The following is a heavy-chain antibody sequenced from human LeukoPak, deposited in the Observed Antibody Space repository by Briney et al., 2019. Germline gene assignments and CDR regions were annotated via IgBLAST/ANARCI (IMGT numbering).Heavy chain of an antibody. J-gene: IGHJ4*02. CDR2: INHSGST. CDR1: GGSFSGYY. CDR3: ASPKGYYFDY. V-gene: IGHV4-34*01. Sequence: SETLSLTCAVYGGSFSGYYWSWIRQPPGKGLEWIGEINHSGSTNYNPSLKSRVTISVDTSKNQFLLKLSSVTAADTAVYYCASPKGYYFDYWGQGTVVTVSS.